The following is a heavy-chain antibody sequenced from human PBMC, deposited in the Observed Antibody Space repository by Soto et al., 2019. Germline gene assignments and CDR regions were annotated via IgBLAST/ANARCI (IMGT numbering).Heavy chain of an antibody. CDR2: IHHSGST. CDR1: SASVSDTNSF. V-gene: IGHV4-39*01. CDR3: ARATRALTTAFPHLDY. J-gene: IGHJ4*02. D-gene: IGHD3-10*01. Sequence: SETLSLTCAVSSASVSDTNSFWVWIRQSPEKGMEWIATIHHSGSTYFNPSLRSRVTISLDTSRNQFSLKLTSVTAADTGVYYCARATRALTTAFPHLDYWGQGTLVTVSS.